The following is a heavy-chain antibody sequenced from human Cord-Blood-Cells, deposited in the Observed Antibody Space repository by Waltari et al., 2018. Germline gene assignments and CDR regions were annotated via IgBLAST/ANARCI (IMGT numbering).Heavy chain of an antibody. CDR1: GFSLSTSAMR. Sequence: QVTLKESGPALVKPTQTLTLTCTFSGFSLSTSAMRVSWIRQPPGKALEWLARIDWDDDKFYSTSLKTRLTISKDTSKNQVVLTMTNMDPVDTATYYCARMYSSGWYDYWGQGTLVTVSS. CDR3: ARMYSSGWYDY. CDR2: IDWDDDK. J-gene: IGHJ4*02. D-gene: IGHD6-19*01. V-gene: IGHV2-70*04.